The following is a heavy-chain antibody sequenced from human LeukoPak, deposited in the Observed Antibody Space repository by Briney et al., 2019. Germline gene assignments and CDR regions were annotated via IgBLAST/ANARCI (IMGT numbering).Heavy chain of an antibody. D-gene: IGHD6-13*01. J-gene: IGHJ4*02. CDR2: ISSSSSYI. V-gene: IGHV3-21*01. Sequence: PGRSLRLSCAASGFTFSSYGMHWVRQAPGKGLEWVSSISSSSSYIYYADSVKGRFTISRDNAKNSLYLQVNSLRAEDTAVYYCARDQGQQLIDYWGQGTLVTVSS. CDR1: GFTFSSYG. CDR3: ARDQGQQLIDY.